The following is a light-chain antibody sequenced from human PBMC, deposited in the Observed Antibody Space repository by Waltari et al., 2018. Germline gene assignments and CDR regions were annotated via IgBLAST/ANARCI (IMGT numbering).Light chain of an antibody. CDR2: DVS. CDR3: SSYRRSSTYVL. V-gene: IGLV2-14*03. J-gene: IGLJ2*01. Sequence: QSALTQPASVSGSPGQSITISCSGISSDVGGYNFVSWYQQHPGKAPKLLIFDVSNRPSGVSKRFSCSKSGNTASLTISGLQPEDEADYYCSSYRRSSTYVLLGGGTKLTVL. CDR1: SSDVGGYNF.